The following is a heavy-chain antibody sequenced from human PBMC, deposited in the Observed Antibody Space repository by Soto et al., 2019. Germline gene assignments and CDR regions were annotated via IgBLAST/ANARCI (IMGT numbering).Heavy chain of an antibody. J-gene: IGHJ4*02. Sequence: PSETLSLTCTVSGGSISSGGYYWSWIRQHPGKGLEWIGYIYYSGSTYYNPSLKSRVTISVDTSKNQFSLKLSSVTATDTAVYYCARDNYGDTYYFDYWGQGTLVTVSS. CDR3: ARDNYGDTYYFDY. CDR2: IYYSGST. D-gene: IGHD4-17*01. V-gene: IGHV4-30-4*08. CDR1: GGSISSGGYY.